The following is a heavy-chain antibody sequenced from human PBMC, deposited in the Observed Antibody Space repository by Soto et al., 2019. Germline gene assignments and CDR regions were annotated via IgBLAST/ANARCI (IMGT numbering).Heavy chain of an antibody. CDR2: ISDSGGYI. D-gene: IGHD3-10*01. CDR1: GFTFSSYA. Sequence: EVQLLESGGGVVQPGGSLRLSCAASGFTFSSYALSWVRQAPGQGLEWVSAISDSGGYIFYKDSVKGRFTISRDNSKNTLYLQMNSLRAEDTALYYCAKRGVSGSGSYFGGPFRDWGQGTLVTVSS. V-gene: IGHV3-23*01. CDR3: AKRGVSGSGSYFGGPFRD. J-gene: IGHJ4*02.